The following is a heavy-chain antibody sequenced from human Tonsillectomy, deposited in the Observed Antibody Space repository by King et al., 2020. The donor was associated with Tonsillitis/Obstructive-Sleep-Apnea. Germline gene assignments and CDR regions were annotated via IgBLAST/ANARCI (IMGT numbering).Heavy chain of an antibody. D-gene: IGHD3-10*01. J-gene: IGHJ4*02. V-gene: IGHV4-39*01. CDR1: GGSISSRSYY. Sequence: QLQESGPGLVKTSETLSLTCTVSGGSISSRSYYWGWIRQSPGKGLEWIGSIYYSGSTYSNPSLKSRVTISVDASKNQFSLKLTSVTAADTALYYCARRPSEGSYYTWGQGTLVTVSS. CDR2: IYYSGST. CDR3: ARRPSEGSYYT.